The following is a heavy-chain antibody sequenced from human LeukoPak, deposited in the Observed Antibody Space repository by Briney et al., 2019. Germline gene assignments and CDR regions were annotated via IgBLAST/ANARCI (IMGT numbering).Heavy chain of an antibody. V-gene: IGHV4-4*07. CDR2: IYSSGST. Sequence: SETLSLTCTVSGGSISSYYWSWIRQPAGKGLEWIGRIYSSGSTNYNPSLKSRVTMSVDTSKNQFSLKLSSVTAADTAVYYCARSYSSSSSSDYWGQGTLATVSS. CDR1: GGSISSYY. D-gene: IGHD6-6*01. J-gene: IGHJ4*02. CDR3: ARSYSSSSSSDY.